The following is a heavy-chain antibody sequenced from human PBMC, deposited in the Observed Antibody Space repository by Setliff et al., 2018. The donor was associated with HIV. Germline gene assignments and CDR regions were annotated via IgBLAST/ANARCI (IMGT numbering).Heavy chain of an antibody. V-gene: IGHV4-31*03. CDR2: IYYTGST. Sequence: PSETLSLTCTVSGGSISSSDFYWSWIRQHPGKGLEWIGYIYYTGSTYYNPSLKSRVNISVDTSENQFSLKLSSVTAADTAVYFCARIAWYSESTYGHDLYYFDFWGQGSLVTVSS. CDR1: GGSISSSDFY. CDR3: ARIAWYSESTYGHDLYYFDF. D-gene: IGHD5-18*01. J-gene: IGHJ4*02.